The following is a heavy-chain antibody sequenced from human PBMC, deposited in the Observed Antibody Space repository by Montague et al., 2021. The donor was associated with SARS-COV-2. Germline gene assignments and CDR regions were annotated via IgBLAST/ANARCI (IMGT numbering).Heavy chain of an antibody. CDR2: IFHSGIT. D-gene: IGHD1-20*01. V-gene: IGHV4-59*13. CDR3: ARTEYNWNDWFDP. Sequence: ETLSLTCSVSGGSISSYYWSWIRQSPGKGLEWIGYIFHSGITDYNPSLKSRATISVDMSKNQFPLQLNSVTAADSAVYYCARTEYNWNDWFDPWGQGTLVTVSS. CDR1: GGSISSYY. J-gene: IGHJ5*02.